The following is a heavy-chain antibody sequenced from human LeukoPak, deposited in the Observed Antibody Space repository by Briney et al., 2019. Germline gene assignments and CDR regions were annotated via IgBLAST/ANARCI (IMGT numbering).Heavy chain of an antibody. D-gene: IGHD3-10*01. CDR1: GFSFSSYW. CDR2: ISSSSSTI. V-gene: IGHV3-48*01. Sequence: GGSLRLSCAASGFSFSSYWMSRVRQAPGKGLEWVSYISSSSSTIYYADSVKGRFTISRDNAKNSLYLQMNSLRAEDTAVYYCAREKFTMVRGVITGRYYMDVWGKGTTVTVSS. CDR3: AREKFTMVRGVITGRYYMDV. J-gene: IGHJ6*03.